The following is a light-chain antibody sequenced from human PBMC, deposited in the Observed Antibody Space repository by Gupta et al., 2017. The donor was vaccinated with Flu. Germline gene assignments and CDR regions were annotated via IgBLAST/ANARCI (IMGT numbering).Light chain of an antibody. CDR1: SSDVGGYNY. CDR2: DVN. V-gene: IGLV2-11*01. CDR3: CSYAGSYSHVV. J-gene: IGLJ2*01. Sequence: SSDVGGYNYVSWYQQHPGKAPKFMIYDVNKRPSGVPDRFSGSKSGNTASLTISGLQAEDEADYYCCSYAGSYSHVVFGGGTKLTVL.